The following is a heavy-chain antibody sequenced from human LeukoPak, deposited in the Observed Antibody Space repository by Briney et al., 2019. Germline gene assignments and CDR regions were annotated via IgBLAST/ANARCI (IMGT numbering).Heavy chain of an antibody. CDR1: VGSFSGYY. Sequence: SETLSLTCAVYVGSFSGYYWSWIRQPPGKGLEWIGEINHSGSTNYNPSLKSRVTISVDTSKNQFSLKLSSVTAADTAVYYCARASSTSEYYFDYWGQGTLVTVSS. J-gene: IGHJ4*02. V-gene: IGHV4-34*01. CDR2: INHSGST. D-gene: IGHD2-2*01. CDR3: ARASSTSEYYFDY.